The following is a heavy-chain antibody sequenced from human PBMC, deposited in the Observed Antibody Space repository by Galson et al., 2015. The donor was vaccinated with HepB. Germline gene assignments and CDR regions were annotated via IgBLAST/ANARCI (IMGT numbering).Heavy chain of an antibody. Sequence: SLRLSCAASGFTFSSYGMHWVRQAPGKGLEWVAVISYDGSNKYYADSVKGRFTISRDNSKNTLYLQMNSLRAEDTAVYYCAKTLLRYFDWLLYLYLGMDVWGQGTTVTVSS. CDR1: GFTFSSYG. CDR2: ISYDGSNK. CDR3: AKTLLRYFDWLLYLYLGMDV. V-gene: IGHV3-30*18. D-gene: IGHD3-9*01. J-gene: IGHJ6*02.